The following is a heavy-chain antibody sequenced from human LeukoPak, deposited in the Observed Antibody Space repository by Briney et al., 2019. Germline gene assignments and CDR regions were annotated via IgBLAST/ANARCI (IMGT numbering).Heavy chain of an antibody. V-gene: IGHV3-30*18. CDR1: GFTFSSYG. J-gene: IGHJ4*02. Sequence: PGGSLRLSCAASGFTFSSYGMHWVRQAPGKGLEWVAVISYDGSNKYYADSVKGRFTISRDNSKNTLYLQMNSLRAEDTAVYYCAKDNSGITIDWGQGTLVTVSS. CDR3: AKDNSGITID. CDR2: ISYDGSNK. D-gene: IGHD3-10*01.